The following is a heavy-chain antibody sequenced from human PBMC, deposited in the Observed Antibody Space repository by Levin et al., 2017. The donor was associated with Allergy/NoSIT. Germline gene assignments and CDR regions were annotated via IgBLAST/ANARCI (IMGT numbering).Heavy chain of an antibody. J-gene: IGHJ4*02. CDR1: GFVFSNYW. V-gene: IGHV3-7*01. CDR3: ARDIIRGASDFDL. D-gene: IGHD3-10*01. CDR2: IEDDGDDK. Sequence: QSGESLKISCAASGFVFSNYWMSWVRQAPGKGLEWVANIEDDGDDKNYVASVRGRFTISRDNARNSVDLHMNSLRVEDTAIYYCARDIIRGASDFDLWGQGTQVTVSS.